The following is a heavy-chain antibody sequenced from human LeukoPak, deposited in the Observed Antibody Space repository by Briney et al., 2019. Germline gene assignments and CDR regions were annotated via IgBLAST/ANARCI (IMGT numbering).Heavy chain of an antibody. D-gene: IGHD3-10*01. CDR2: ISGSGGST. CDR1: GFTFSSYA. Sequence: GGSLRLSCAASGFTFSSYAMSWVRQAPGKGLEWVSAISGSGGSTYYADSVKGRFTISRDNSKNTLYLQMNSLRAEDTAVYYCAKDLWFGELSPIDYWGQGTLVTVSS. CDR3: AKDLWFGELSPIDY. J-gene: IGHJ4*02. V-gene: IGHV3-23*01.